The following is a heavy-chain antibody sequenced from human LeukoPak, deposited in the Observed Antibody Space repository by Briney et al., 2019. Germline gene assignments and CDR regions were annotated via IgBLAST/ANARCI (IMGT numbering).Heavy chain of an antibody. Sequence: GGSLRLSCAASGFTFDDYAMHWVRQAPGKGLEWVSGISWNSGSIGYADSVEGRFTISRDNAKNSLYLQMNSLRAEDTALYYCAKDLGPIDCSGGSCYGMDVWGQGTTVTVSS. CDR1: GFTFDDYA. J-gene: IGHJ6*02. D-gene: IGHD2-15*01. CDR3: AKDLGPIDCSGGSCYGMDV. V-gene: IGHV3-9*01. CDR2: ISWNSGSI.